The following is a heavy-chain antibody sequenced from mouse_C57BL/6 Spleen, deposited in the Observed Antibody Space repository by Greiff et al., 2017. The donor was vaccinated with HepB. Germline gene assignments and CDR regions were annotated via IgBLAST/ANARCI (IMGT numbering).Heavy chain of an antibody. CDR1: GFTFSDYY. CDR2: INYDGSST. J-gene: IGHJ1*03. CDR3: ARDYSYWYFDV. V-gene: IGHV5-16*01. Sequence: EVQLVESEGGLVQPGSSMKLSCTASGFTFSDYYMAWVRQVPEKGLEWVANINYDGSSTYYLDSLKSRFIISRDNAKNILYLQMSSLKSEDTATYYCARDYSYWYFDVWGTGTTVTVSS. D-gene: IGHD2-12*01.